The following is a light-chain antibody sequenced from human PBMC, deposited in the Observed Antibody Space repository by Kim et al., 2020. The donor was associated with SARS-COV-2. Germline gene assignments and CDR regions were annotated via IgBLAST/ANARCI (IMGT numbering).Light chain of an antibody. Sequence: VSPRQTARITCAGDKLGDKYACWYQQKPGQSPVLVIYQDSKRPSGIPERFSGSNSGNTATLTISGTQAMDEADYYCQAWDSSTPYVFGTGTKVTVL. J-gene: IGLJ1*01. CDR2: QDS. CDR1: KLGDKY. CDR3: QAWDSSTPYV. V-gene: IGLV3-1*01.